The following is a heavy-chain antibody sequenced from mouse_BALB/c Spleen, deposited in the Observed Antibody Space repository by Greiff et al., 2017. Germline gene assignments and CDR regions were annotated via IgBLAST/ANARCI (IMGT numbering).Heavy chain of an antibody. CDR2: ISYSGST. J-gene: IGHJ4*01. CDR3: ARRGVNAMDY. V-gene: IGHV3-2*02. Sequence: EVKLMESGPGLVKPSQSLSLTCTVTGYSITSDYAWNWIRQFPGNKLEWMGYISYSGSTSYNPSLKSRISITRDTSKNQFFLQLNSVTTEDTATYYCARRGVNAMDYWGQGTSVTVSS. D-gene: IGHD2-1*01. CDR1: GYSITSDYA.